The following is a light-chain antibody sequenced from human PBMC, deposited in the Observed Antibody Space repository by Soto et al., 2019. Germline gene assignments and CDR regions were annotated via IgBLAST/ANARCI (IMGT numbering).Light chain of an antibody. V-gene: IGLV2-8*01. CDR2: EVS. CDR1: NSDVGAYNY. CDR3: SSYAGSNNLYV. J-gene: IGLJ1*01. Sequence: QSALTQPRSVSGSPGQSVTISCTGTNSDVGAYNYISWYQQHPGKAPKLMIYEVSKRPSGVPDRFSGSKSGNTASLSVSGLQAEDEADYYCSSYAGSNNLYVFGTGTKLTVL.